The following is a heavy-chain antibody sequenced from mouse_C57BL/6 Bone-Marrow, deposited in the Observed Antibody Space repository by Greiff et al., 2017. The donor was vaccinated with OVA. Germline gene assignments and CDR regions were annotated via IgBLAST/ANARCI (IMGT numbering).Heavy chain of an antibody. Sequence: QVQLQQPGAELVKPGASVKMSCKASDYTFTSYWITWVKQRPGQGLEWIGDIYPGSGSTNYNEKFKSKATLTVDTSSSTAYMQLSSLTSEDSAVYYCARRGYGSSYGYWGQGTTLTVSS. CDR2: IYPGSGST. CDR3: ARRGYGSSYGY. CDR1: DYTFTSYW. D-gene: IGHD1-1*01. V-gene: IGHV1-55*01. J-gene: IGHJ2*01.